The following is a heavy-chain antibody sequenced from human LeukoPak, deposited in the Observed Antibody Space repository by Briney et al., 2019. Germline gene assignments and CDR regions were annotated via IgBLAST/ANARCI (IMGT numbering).Heavy chain of an antibody. V-gene: IGHV3-30*04. J-gene: IGHJ4*02. D-gene: IGHD3-10*01. CDR2: ISYDGSDK. Sequence: GGSLRLSCTASGFTFIGYSMHWVRQAPGKGLEWVAVISYDGSDKYYADYVKGRFTISRDNSKNTLYLQMNALRLGDTSVYYCAREAGYFGSGSYIDYWGQGTLVTVSA. CDR3: AREAGYFGSGSYIDY. CDR1: GFTFIGYS.